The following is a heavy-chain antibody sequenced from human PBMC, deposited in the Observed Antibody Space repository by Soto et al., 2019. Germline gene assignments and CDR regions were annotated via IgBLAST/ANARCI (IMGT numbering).Heavy chain of an antibody. CDR1: AFTFSSYS. Sequence: SGGSLRLSCVCSAFTFSSYSLNWVRQAPGKGLEWVSSITSGSSFIDYADSVKGRFTISRDDAKNSLFLQMSSLRADDTAVYYCARSQRNGAMDVWGQGTTVTVSS. CDR3: ARSQRNGAMDV. V-gene: IGHV3-21*01. J-gene: IGHJ6*02. CDR2: ITSGSSFI. D-gene: IGHD2-8*01.